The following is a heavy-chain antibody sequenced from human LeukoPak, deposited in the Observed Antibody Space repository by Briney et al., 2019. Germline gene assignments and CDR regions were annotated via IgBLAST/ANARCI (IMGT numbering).Heavy chain of an antibody. CDR2: ISYDGSNK. Sequence: GGSLRLSCAASGFTFSSYAMHWVRQAPGKGLEWVAVISYDGSNKYYADSVKGRFTISRDNSKNTLYLQMNSLRPEDTAVYYCAKDSKRWKTYYYEAGSYYFDYWGQGTRVTVSS. D-gene: IGHD3-10*01. CDR3: AKDSKRWKTYYYEAGSYYFDY. J-gene: IGHJ4*02. CDR1: GFTFSSYA. V-gene: IGHV3-30*04.